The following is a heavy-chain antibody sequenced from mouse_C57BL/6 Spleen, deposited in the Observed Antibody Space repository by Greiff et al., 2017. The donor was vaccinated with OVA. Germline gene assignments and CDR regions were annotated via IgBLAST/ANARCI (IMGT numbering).Heavy chain of an antibody. V-gene: IGHV5-6*01. CDR1: GFTFSSYG. CDR3: ARQGYDYDGLWFAY. D-gene: IGHD2-4*01. J-gene: IGHJ3*01. CDR2: ISSGGSYT. Sequence: EVQVVESGGDLVKPGGSLKLSCAASGFTFSSYGMSWVRQTPDKRLEWVATISSGGSYTYYPDSVKGRFTISRDNAKNTLYLQMSSLKSEDTAMYYCARQGYDYDGLWFAYWGQGTLVTVSA.